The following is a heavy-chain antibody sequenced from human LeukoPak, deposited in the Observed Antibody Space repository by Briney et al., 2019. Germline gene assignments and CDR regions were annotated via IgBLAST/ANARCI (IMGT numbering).Heavy chain of an antibody. CDR1: GFTVSNNY. V-gene: IGHV3-66*01. CDR3: ARINFGDDY. Sequence: GVSLRLSCAASGFTVSNNYISWVRQAPGKGLEWVSLIYGSGSADYADSVKGRFTIFRDNSMNTVYLQMNSLRAEDTAVYSCARINFGDDYWGQGTLVTVSS. J-gene: IGHJ4*02. D-gene: IGHD4-17*01. CDR2: IYGSGSA.